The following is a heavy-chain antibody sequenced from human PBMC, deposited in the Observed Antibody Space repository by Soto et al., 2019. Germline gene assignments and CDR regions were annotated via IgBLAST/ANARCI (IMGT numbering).Heavy chain of an antibody. CDR3: ARVGKLELQGGAFDI. CDR1: GGSISSYY. J-gene: IGHJ3*02. CDR2: IYTSGST. V-gene: IGHV4-4*07. D-gene: IGHD1-7*01. Sequence: TLSLTCTVSGGSISSYYWSWIRQPAGKGLEWIGRIYTSGSTNYNPSLKSRVTMSVDTSKNQFSLKLSSVTAADTAVYYCARVGKLELQGGAFDIWGQGTMVTVSS.